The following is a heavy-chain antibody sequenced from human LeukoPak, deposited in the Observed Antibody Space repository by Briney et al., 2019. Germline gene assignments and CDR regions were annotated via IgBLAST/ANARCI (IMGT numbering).Heavy chain of an antibody. Sequence: GGSLRLSCAASGFTFSSYAMHWVRQAPGKGLEWVAVISYVETSKYYTDSVKGRFTISRDNSKNMVYPQMNSLRAEDTAVYYCAREIGDYDFWSGTRGNGMDVWGQGTTVTVSS. CDR1: GFTFSSYA. J-gene: IGHJ6*02. V-gene: IGHV3-30-3*01. CDR3: AREIGDYDFWSGTRGNGMDV. CDR2: ISYVETSK. D-gene: IGHD3-3*01.